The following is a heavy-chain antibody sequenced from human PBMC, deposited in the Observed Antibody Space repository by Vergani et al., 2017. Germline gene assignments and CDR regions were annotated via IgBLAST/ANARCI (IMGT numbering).Heavy chain of an antibody. D-gene: IGHD3-22*01. J-gene: IGHJ3*02. CDR3: MFTPERTTYYDSSGYDAFDI. V-gene: IGHV1-2*02. CDR2: INPNSGGT. Sequence: QVQLVQSGAEVKKPGASVKVSCKASGYTFTGYYMHWVRQAPGQGLEWMGWINPNSGGTNYAQKFQGRVTMTRDTSISTAYMELSRLRSDDTAGYYCMFTPERTTYYDSSGYDAFDIWGQGTMVTVSS. CDR1: GYTFTGYY.